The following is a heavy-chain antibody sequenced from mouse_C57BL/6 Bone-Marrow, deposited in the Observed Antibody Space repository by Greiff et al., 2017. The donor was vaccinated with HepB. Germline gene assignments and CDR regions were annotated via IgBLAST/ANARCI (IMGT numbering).Heavy chain of an antibody. CDR2: IYPRSGNT. J-gene: IGHJ3*01. CDR1: GYTFTSYG. V-gene: IGHV1-81*01. Sequence: VKLQQSGAELARPGASVKLSCKVSGYTFTSYGISWVKQRTGQGLEWIGEIYPRSGNTYYNEKFKGKATLTADKSSSTAYMELRSLTSEDSAVYFCASNYPYWGQGTLVTVSA. CDR3: ASNYPY. D-gene: IGHD2-1*01.